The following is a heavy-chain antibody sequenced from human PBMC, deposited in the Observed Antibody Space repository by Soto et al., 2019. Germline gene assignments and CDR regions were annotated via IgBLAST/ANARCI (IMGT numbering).Heavy chain of an antibody. V-gene: IGHV4-31*03. CDR1: GGSISRGGYY. CDR3: ARDRRYYDSSGYSSFDY. D-gene: IGHD3-22*01. CDR2: IYCSGST. J-gene: IGHJ4*02. Sequence: SETLSLTCXASGGSISRGGYYWSWIRQHPGKGLEWIGYIYCSGSTYYNPSLKSRVTISVDTSKNQFSLKLSSVTAADTAVYYCARDRRYYDSSGYSSFDYWGQGTLVTVSS.